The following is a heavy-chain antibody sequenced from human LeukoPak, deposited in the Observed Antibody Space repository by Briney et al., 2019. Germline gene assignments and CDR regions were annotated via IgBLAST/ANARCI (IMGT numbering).Heavy chain of an antibody. CDR1: GGSISSYY. Sequence: SETLSLTCTVSGGSISSYYWTWIRQPPGKGLEWIDYIYYSGSTNYKPSLKSRVTISLDTSKNQFSLKLSSVTAADTAVYYCARGGTRIAAAGLDYWGQGTLVTVSS. J-gene: IGHJ4*02. V-gene: IGHV4-59*01. CDR3: ARGGTRIAAAGLDY. D-gene: IGHD6-13*01. CDR2: IYYSGST.